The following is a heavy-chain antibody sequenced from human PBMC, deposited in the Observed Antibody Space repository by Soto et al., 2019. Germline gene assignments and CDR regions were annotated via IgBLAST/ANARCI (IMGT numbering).Heavy chain of an antibody. V-gene: IGHV3-23*01. J-gene: IGHJ2*01. Sequence: EVQLLESGGGLVQPGGSLRLSCAASGFTFSSYAMSWVRQAPGKGLEWVSAISGSGGSTYYADSVKGRFTISRDNSKNTRYVQMNSLRAEDTAVYYCATLGTQYFDLWGRGTLVTVSS. CDR1: GFTFSSYA. CDR3: ATLGTQYFDL. D-gene: IGHD3-3*02. CDR2: ISGSGGST.